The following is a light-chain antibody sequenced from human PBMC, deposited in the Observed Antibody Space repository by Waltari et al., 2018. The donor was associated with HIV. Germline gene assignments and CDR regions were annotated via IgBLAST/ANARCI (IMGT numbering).Light chain of an antibody. Sequence: DIRMTQSPSPVPASVGDRVTINCRASLGASPRVAWYQQKPGQVPRVLVHTTSTLQSGVPSRFSGSGSGTDFTLTINGLQPEDYATYYCQQTRYSPFTFGPGTTVETK. CDR1: LGASPR. CDR3: QQTRYSPFT. J-gene: IGKJ3*01. CDR2: TTS. V-gene: IGKV1-12*02.